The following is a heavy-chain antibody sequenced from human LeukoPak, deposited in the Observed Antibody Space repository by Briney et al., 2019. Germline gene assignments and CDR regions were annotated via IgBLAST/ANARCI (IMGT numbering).Heavy chain of an antibody. V-gene: IGHV4-39*07. CDR2: IYYSGST. D-gene: IGHD6-13*01. J-gene: IGHJ4*02. CDR3: ARLSRWTYFFDY. CDR1: GGSISSSGYF. Sequence: SEILSLTCTVSGGSISSSGYFWGWIRQPPGKGLEWIGSIYYSGSTYYNPSLKSRVTISVDTSKNQFSLKLSSVTAADAAVYYCARLSRWTYFFDYWGQGTLVTVSS.